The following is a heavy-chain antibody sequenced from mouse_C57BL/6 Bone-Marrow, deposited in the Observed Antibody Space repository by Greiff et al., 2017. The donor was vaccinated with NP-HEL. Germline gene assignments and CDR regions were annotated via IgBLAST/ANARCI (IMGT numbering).Heavy chain of an antibody. CDR1: GFTFSNYW. D-gene: IGHD1-1*01. CDR3: TRGITTVPHWYFDV. J-gene: IGHJ1*03. Sequence: EVQVVESGGGLVQPGGSMKLSCVASGFTFSNYWMNWVRQSPEKGLEWVAQIRLKSDNYATHYAESVKGRFTISRDDSKSSVYLQMNNLRAEDTGIYYCTRGITTVPHWYFDVWGTGTTVTVSS. CDR2: IRLKSDNYAT. V-gene: IGHV6-3*01.